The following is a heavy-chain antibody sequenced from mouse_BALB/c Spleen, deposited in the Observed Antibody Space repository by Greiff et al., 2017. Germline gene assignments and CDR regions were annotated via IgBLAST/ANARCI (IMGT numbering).Heavy chain of an antibody. D-gene: IGHD1-1*01. Sequence: VQLQQSAAELARPGASVKMSCKASGYTFTSYTMHWVKQRPGQGLEWIGYINPSSGYTEYNQKFKDKTTLTADKSSSTAYMQLSSLTSEDSAVYYCHYGSSHYYAMDYWGQGTSVTVSS. J-gene: IGHJ4*01. CDR3: HYGSSHYYAMDY. CDR2: INPSSGYT. CDR1: GYTFTSYT. V-gene: IGHV1-4*02.